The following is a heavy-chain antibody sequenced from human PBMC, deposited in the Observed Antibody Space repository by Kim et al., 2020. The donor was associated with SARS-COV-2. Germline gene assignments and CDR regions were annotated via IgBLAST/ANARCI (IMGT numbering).Heavy chain of an antibody. D-gene: IGHD2-21*02. V-gene: IGHV4-31*02. J-gene: IGHJ3*02. CDR3: ARESTRIVVVTAVHDAFDI. Sequence: SRVTISVDTSKNQFSLKLSSVTAADTAVYYCARESTRIVVVTAVHDAFDIWGQGTMVTVSS.